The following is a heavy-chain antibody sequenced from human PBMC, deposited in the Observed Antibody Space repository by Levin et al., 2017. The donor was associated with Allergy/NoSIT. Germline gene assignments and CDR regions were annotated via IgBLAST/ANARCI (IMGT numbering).Heavy chain of an antibody. V-gene: IGHV1-69*04. D-gene: IGHD5-12*01. Sequence: ASVKVSCKASGGTFSSYAISWVRQAPGQGLEWMGRIIPILGIANYAQKFQGRVTITADKSTSTAYMELSSLRSEDTAVYYCAGTWLRLRSYYYYYMDVWGKGTTVTVSS. CDR3: AGTWLRLRSYYYYYMDV. J-gene: IGHJ6*03. CDR2: IIPILGIA. CDR1: GGTFSSYA.